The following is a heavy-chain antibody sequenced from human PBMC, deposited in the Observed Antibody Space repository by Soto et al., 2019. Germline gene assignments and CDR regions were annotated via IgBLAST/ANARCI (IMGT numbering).Heavy chain of an antibody. CDR3: ASRPYCSGGNGYYLYNWFDP. Sequence: EVQLVESVGGLVKPGGSLRLSCGASGFTFSAYSMNWVRQAPGKGLEWVSSISSSSSYIYYADSVKGRFTISRDNANDSLYLQRNSLRAEDTAVYYCASRPYCSGGNGYYLYNWFDPCGHGTLCTVSS. CDR2: ISSSSSYI. J-gene: IGHJ5*02. D-gene: IGHD2-15*01. CDR1: GFTFSAYS. V-gene: IGHV3-21*01.